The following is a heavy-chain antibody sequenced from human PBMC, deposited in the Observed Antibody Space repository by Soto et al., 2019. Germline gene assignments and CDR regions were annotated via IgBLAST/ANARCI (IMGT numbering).Heavy chain of an antibody. CDR2: IYYSGST. Sequence: SETLSLTCTVSGGSISSGDYYWSWIRQPPGKGLEWIGYIYYSGSTYYNPSLKSRVTISVDTSKNQFSLKLSSVTAADTAVYYCARLLSSGYYYFDYWGQGTLVTVSS. V-gene: IGHV4-30-4*01. CDR1: GGSISSGDYY. J-gene: IGHJ4*02. D-gene: IGHD3-22*01. CDR3: ARLLSSGYYYFDY.